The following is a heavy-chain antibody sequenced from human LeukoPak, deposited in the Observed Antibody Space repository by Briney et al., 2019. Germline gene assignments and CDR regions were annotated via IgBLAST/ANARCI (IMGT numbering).Heavy chain of an antibody. V-gene: IGHV3-7*01. CDR3: ARYYYDRSGYYIFDY. Sequence: GGSLRLSCAASGFTSSRYWMSWVRQAPGKGLEWVANIKQDGSEKSYVDSVKGRFTISRNNAKNSLYLQMNSLRAEDTAVYDCARYYYDRSGYYIFDYWGQGALVTVSS. CDR1: GFTSSRYW. D-gene: IGHD3-22*01. J-gene: IGHJ4*02. CDR2: IKQDGSEK.